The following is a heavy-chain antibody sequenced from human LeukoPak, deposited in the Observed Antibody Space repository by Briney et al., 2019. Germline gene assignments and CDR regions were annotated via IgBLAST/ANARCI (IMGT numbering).Heavy chain of an antibody. Sequence: GASVKVSCKASGYAFTSYGISWVRQAPGQGLEWIGWISAYNGNTNYAQKLQGRVTMTTDTSTSTAYMELRSLRSDDTAVYYCARGPRMTTVTLFDYWGQGTLVTVSS. CDR1: GYAFTSYG. CDR2: ISAYNGNT. V-gene: IGHV1-18*01. CDR3: ARGPRMTTVTLFDY. D-gene: IGHD4-17*01. J-gene: IGHJ4*02.